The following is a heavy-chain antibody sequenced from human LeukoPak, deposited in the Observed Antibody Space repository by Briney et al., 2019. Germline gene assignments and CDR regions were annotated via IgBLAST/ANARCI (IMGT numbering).Heavy chain of an antibody. CDR1: GFTFSSYS. D-gene: IGHD5-12*01. Sequence: PGGSLRLSCAASGFTFSSYSMNWVRQAPGKGLEWVVNIKQDGSEKYYVESVKGRFTISRDNAKNSVSLQMNSLRAEDTAIYYCAKTGGYNGNDPIDSWGQGTLVTVSS. V-gene: IGHV3-7*01. CDR2: IKQDGSEK. CDR3: AKTGGYNGNDPIDS. J-gene: IGHJ4*02.